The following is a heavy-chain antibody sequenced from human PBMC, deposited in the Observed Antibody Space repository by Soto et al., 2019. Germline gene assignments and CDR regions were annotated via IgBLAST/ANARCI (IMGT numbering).Heavy chain of an antibody. CDR3: AGDSVSDYLYYYYGMDV. V-gene: IGHV3-21*01. D-gene: IGHD4-17*01. CDR1: GFTFSSYT. J-gene: IGHJ6*02. CDR2: IGTSSSYI. Sequence: EVQLVESGGGLVKPGGSLRLSCAASGFTFSSYTMNWVRQAPGRGLEWVSSIGTSSSYIYYADSVKGRFTISRDNAKNSLFLQMNSLRADGTAVYYCAGDSVSDYLYYYYGMDVWGQGTTVTVSS.